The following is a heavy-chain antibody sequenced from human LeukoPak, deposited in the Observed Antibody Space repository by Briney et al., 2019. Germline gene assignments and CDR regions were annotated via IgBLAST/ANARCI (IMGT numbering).Heavy chain of an antibody. CDR3: AKDQIYRGSGARTAFDI. Sequence: PGGSLRLSCAASGFTFSSYAMSWVRQAPGKGLEWVSAISGSGGSTYYADSVKGRFTISRDNSKNTLYLQMNSLRAEDTAVYYCAKDQIYRGSGARTAFDIWGQGTMVTVSS. D-gene: IGHD6-25*01. CDR2: ISGSGGST. J-gene: IGHJ3*02. V-gene: IGHV3-23*01. CDR1: GFTFSSYA.